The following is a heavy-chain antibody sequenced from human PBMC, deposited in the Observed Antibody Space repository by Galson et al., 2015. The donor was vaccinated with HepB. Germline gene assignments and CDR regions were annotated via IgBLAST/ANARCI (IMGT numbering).Heavy chain of an antibody. CDR2: INHSGST. V-gene: IGHV4-34*01. CDR1: GGSFSGYY. D-gene: IGHD6-19*01. CDR3: ARGWPLRKWLVP. J-gene: IGHJ4*02. Sequence: ETLSLTCAVYGGSFSGYYWSWIRQPPGKGLEWLGEINHSGSTNYNPSLKSRVTISVDTSKNQFSLKLSSVTAADTAVYYCARGWPLRKWLVPWGQGTLVTVSS.